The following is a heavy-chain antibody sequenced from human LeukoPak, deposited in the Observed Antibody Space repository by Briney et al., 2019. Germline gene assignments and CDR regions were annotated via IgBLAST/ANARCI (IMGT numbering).Heavy chain of an antibody. V-gene: IGHV4-59*01. J-gene: IGHJ6*02. D-gene: IGHD4-17*01. CDR1: GGSISSYY. CDR2: IYYSGST. CDR3: ARGPTATNYYYGMDV. Sequence: PSETLSLTCTVSGGSISSYYWSWIRQPPGKGLEWIGYIYYSGSTNYNPSLKSRVTMSVDTSKKQFSLKLSSVTAADTAVYYCARGPTATNYYYGMDVWGQGTTVTVSS.